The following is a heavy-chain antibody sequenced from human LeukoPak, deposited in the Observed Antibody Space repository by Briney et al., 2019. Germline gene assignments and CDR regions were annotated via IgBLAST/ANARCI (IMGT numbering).Heavy chain of an antibody. CDR1: GFTFSSSA. CDR3: AKDFIGYSSSSVGARDAFDI. CDR2: ISGSGSGGST. J-gene: IGHJ3*02. Sequence: GGSLRLSCAASGFTFSSSAMSWVRQAPGKGLEWVSSISGSGSGGSTYYADSVKGRFTISRDNSKNTLYLRMKGLRAEDTAVYYCAKDFIGYSSSSVGARDAFDIWGQGTMVTVSS. D-gene: IGHD6-6*01. V-gene: IGHV3-23*01.